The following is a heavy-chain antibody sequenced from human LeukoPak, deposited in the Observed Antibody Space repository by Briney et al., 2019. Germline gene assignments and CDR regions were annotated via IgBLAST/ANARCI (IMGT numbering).Heavy chain of an antibody. CDR3: ARDRREIKLWPREYYYYYMDV. CDR2: IKQDGSEE. CDR1: GFTLSSYW. J-gene: IGHJ6*03. V-gene: IGHV3-7*01. Sequence: GGSLRLSCAASGFTLSSYWMSWVRQAPGKGLEWVANIKQDGSEEYYVDSVKGRFTISRDNAKNSLNLQMNSLRAEDTAVYYCARDRREIKLWPREYYYYYMDVWGKGTTVTISS. D-gene: IGHD5-18*01.